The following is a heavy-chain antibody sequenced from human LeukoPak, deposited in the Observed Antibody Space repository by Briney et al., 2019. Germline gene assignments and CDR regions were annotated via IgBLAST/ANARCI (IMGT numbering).Heavy chain of an antibody. J-gene: IGHJ4*02. CDR1: GYIFTTYW. CDR2: IYPADSDT. Sequence: GESLKISCQISGYIFTTYWIAWVRQMPGKGLEWMGVIYPADSDTKYSTSFQGHVTFSVAKSISTAYLQWNSLKASDTAIYYCARRPAFYFDYWGQGTLVTVSS. CDR3: ARRPAFYFDY. D-gene: IGHD6-6*01. V-gene: IGHV5-51*01.